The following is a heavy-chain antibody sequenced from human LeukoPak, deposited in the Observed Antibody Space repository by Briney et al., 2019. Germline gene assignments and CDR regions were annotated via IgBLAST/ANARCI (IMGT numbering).Heavy chain of an antibody. Sequence: SQTLSLTCTVSGGSISSGGYYWSWIRQHPGRGLEWIGSIYYSGRTYYNPSLKSRVTISVDTSKNQFSLKLSSVTAADTAVYYCARALGYYDSSGYYYFDYWGQGTLVTVSS. V-gene: IGHV4-31*03. J-gene: IGHJ4*02. D-gene: IGHD3-22*01. CDR1: GGSISSGGYY. CDR3: ARALGYYDSSGYYYFDY. CDR2: IYYSGRT.